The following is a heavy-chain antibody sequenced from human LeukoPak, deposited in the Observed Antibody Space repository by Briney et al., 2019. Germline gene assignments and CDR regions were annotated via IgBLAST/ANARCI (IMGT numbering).Heavy chain of an antibody. CDR3: AKGLGQWLPTVHFAY. CDR1: GFTFRSYA. CDR2: ISGSGGST. Sequence: GGSLRLSRAASGFTFRSYAMRWVRQAPGKGLEWVSAISGSGGSTYSAASVKGRFTISRDNSKNTLYLQMNSLRAEDTAVYYCAKGLGQWLPTVHFAYWGQGTLVTVSS. J-gene: IGHJ4*02. D-gene: IGHD6-19*01. V-gene: IGHV3-23*01.